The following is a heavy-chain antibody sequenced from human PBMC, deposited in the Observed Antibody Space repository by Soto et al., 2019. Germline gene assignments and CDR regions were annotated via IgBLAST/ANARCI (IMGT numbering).Heavy chain of an antibody. D-gene: IGHD6-19*01. V-gene: IGHV4-34*01. Sequence: SETLSLTCAVYGDSFSGFYWTWIRQPPGKGLEWIGEINQSGGTNYNPSLKSRVTISIDRSTNQFSLKLTSVTAADPAVYYCARGIAVSAKSGWFDPWGQGTLVTVSS. CDR3: ARGIAVSAKSGWFDP. CDR1: GDSFSGFY. CDR2: INQSGGT. J-gene: IGHJ5*02.